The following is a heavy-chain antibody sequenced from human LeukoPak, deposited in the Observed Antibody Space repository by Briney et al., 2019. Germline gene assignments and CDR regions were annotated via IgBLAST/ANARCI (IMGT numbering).Heavy chain of an antibody. D-gene: IGHD4-23*01. Sequence: GGSMRLSCAASGFTFSSYAMHWVRQAPGKGLEYVSAISSNGGSTYYANSVKGRFTISRDNSKNTLYLQMGSLRAEDMAVYYCARDGYGGNPNWFDPWGQGTLVTVSS. J-gene: IGHJ5*02. V-gene: IGHV3-64*01. CDR1: GFTFSSYA. CDR3: ARDGYGGNPNWFDP. CDR2: ISSNGGST.